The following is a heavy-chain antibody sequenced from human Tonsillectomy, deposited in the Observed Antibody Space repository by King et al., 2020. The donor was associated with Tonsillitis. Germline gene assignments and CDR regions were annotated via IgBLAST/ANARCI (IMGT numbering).Heavy chain of an antibody. Sequence: VQLVESGGGVVQPGRSLRLSCAASGFTFSRYAMHWVRQAPGKGLAWGAVISYDGSSKHYADSVNGPFTISRDNSKNTVYLQMNSLRAEDTAVYYCARDKESGSFYGYFENWGQGALVTVSS. J-gene: IGHJ4*02. CDR3: ARDKESGSFYGYFEN. CDR1: GFTFSRYA. CDR2: ISYDGSSK. D-gene: IGHD1-26*01. V-gene: IGHV3-30-3*01.